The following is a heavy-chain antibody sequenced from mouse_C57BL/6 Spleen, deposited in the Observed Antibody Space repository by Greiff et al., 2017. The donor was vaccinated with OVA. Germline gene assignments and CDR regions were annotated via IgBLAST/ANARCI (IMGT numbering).Heavy chain of an antibody. D-gene: IGHD2-12*01. CDR1: GYTFTSYW. V-gene: IGHV1-64*01. CDR3: ARKGDDGFAY. CDR2: IHPKSGST. Sequence: QVQLQQPGAELVKPGASVKLSCKASGYTFTSYWMHWVKQRPGQGLEWIGMIHPKSGSTNYNEKFKSKATLTVDKSSSTAYMQLSSLTSADSADYYGARKGDDGFAYWGQGTLVTVSA. J-gene: IGHJ3*01.